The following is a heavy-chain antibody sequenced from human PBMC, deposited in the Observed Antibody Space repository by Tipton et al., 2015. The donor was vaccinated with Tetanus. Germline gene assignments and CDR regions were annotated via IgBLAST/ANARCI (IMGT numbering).Heavy chain of an antibody. V-gene: IGHV4-59*01. CDR2: IDYNGST. D-gene: IGHD1-7*01. CDR3: ARANYDSSKKGPFDS. J-gene: IGHJ4*02. Sequence: TLSLTCTISGGSISRYYWAWIRQTPGKGLEWIGYIDYNGSTKYNPSLRSRVTLSLDTSKNQISMRLTSVTAADTAVYYCARANYDSSKKGPFDSWGQGILVTVSS. CDR1: GGSISRYY.